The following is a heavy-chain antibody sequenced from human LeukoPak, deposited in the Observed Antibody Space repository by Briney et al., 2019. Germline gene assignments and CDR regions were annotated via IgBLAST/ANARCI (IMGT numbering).Heavy chain of an antibody. V-gene: IGHV1-24*01. J-gene: IGHJ4*02. Sequence: ASMKVSCKVSGYTLTELSMHWVRQSPGKGLEWTGGFDPEDGETIYAQKFQGRVTMTEATSTDTAYMELSSLRSEDTAVYYCATRNYGDYEYYFDYWGQGTLVTVSS. D-gene: IGHD4-17*01. CDR3: ATRNYGDYEYYFDY. CDR1: GYTLTELS. CDR2: FDPEDGET.